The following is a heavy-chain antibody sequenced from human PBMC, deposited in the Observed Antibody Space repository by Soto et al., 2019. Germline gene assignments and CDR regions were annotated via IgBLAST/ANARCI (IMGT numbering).Heavy chain of an antibody. CDR2: ISGSGGST. D-gene: IGHD3-22*01. J-gene: IGHJ3*02. Sequence: PGGSLRLSCAASGFTFSSYAMSWVRQAPGKGLEWVSAISGSGGSTYYADSVKGRFTISRDNSKNTLYLQMNSLRAEDTAVYYCAKDNRNYYESSGYYWGAFDIWGQGTMVTVSS. CDR3: AKDNRNYYESSGYYWGAFDI. V-gene: IGHV3-23*01. CDR1: GFTFSSYA.